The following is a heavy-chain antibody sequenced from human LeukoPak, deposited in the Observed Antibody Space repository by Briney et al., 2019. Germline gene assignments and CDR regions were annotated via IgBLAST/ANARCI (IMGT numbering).Heavy chain of an antibody. V-gene: IGHV3-30*04. Sequence: GGSLRLSCAASGFTFSSYVMHWVRQAPGKGLEWVAIISYDGSNEYYADSVKGRFTISRDNSKNTLYLQMNSLRAEDTAVYYCATRYTAMVYWGQGTLVTVSS. CDR3: ATRYTAMVY. D-gene: IGHD5-18*01. CDR2: ISYDGSNE. CDR1: GFTFSSYV. J-gene: IGHJ4*02.